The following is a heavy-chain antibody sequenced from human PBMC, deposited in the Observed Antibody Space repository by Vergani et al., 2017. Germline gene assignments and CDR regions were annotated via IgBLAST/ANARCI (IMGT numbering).Heavy chain of an antibody. Sequence: QVQLVQSGAEVKKPGSSVKVSCKASVGTFSSDAISWVRQAPGQGREWMGGITPIFGTANYAQKIQGRVTLTADESTSTAYMELSSLGSEDTAVDCCARGREIFSLDYWGQGTLGTVSS. CDR2: ITPIFGTA. CDR1: VGTFSSDA. D-gene: IGHD3-10*01. J-gene: IGHJ4*02. V-gene: IGHV1-69*01. CDR3: ARGREIFSLDY.